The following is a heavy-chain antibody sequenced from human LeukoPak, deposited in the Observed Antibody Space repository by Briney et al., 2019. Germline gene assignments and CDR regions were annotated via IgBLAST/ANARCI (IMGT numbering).Heavy chain of an antibody. CDR3: ARGLSITMVRGGQWYYYMDV. D-gene: IGHD3-10*01. CDR2: INPSGGST. V-gene: IGHV1-46*01. J-gene: IGHJ6*03. CDR1: GYTFTGYY. Sequence: ASVKVSCKASGYTFTGYYMHWVRQAPGQGLEWMGLINPSGGSTNYAQKFQGRVTTTRDTSTSTVYMELSSLRSEDTAVYYCARGLSITMVRGGQWYYYMDVWGKGTTVTISS.